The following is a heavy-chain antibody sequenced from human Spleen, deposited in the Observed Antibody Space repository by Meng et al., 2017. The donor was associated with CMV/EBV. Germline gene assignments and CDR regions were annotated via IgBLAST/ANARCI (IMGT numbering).Heavy chain of an antibody. CDR1: GLTFSTYG. Sequence: GGSLRLSCAASGLTFSTYGMSWVRQAPGKGLEWLSHISAGETTNYADSVKGRFTISRDNSKNTLYLQMNSLRAEDTAVYYCAKYRGYWQFDLWGRGTLVTVSS. V-gene: IGHV3-23*01. J-gene: IGHJ2*01. CDR3: AKYRGYWQFDL. D-gene: IGHD1-14*01. CDR2: ISAGETT.